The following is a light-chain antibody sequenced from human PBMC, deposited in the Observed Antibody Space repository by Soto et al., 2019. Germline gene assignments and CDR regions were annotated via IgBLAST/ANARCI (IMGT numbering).Light chain of an antibody. V-gene: IGLV2-23*01. CDR3: CSYAGSSTLYA. CDR2: EGS. CDR1: SSDVGSYNL. J-gene: IGLJ1*01. Sequence: QSALTQPASVSGSPGQSITISCTGTSSDVGSYNLVSWYQQHPGKAPKLMIYEGSKRPSGVSNRFSGSKSGNTASLTISGLQAEDEADYYCCSYAGSSTLYAFGTGTKVTV.